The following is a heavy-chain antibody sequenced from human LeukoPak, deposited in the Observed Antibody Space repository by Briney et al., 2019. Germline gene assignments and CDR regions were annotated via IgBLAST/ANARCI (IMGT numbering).Heavy chain of an antibody. D-gene: IGHD3-22*01. CDR3: ARGVSSGYYSVYYFDY. CDR1: GGSFSGYY. J-gene: IGHJ4*02. V-gene: IGHV4-59*10. Sequence: SETLSLTCAVYGGSFSGYYWSWIRQPAGKGLEWIGRIYSSGSTNYNPSLKSRVTMSVDTSKNQFSLKLTSVTAADTAVYYCARGVSSGYYSVYYFDYWGQGTLVTVSS. CDR2: IYSSGST.